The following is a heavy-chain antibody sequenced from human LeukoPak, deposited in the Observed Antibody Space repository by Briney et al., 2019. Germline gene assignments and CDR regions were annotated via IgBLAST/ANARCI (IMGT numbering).Heavy chain of an antibody. Sequence: ASVKVSCKASGGTFSSYAISWVRQAPGQGLEWMGWINAGNGNTKYSQKFQGRVTITRDTSASTAYMELSSLRSEDTAVYYCARGEYQLLSGLLGGYYYYGMDVWGQGTTVTVSS. CDR1: GGTFSSYA. CDR2: INAGNGNT. V-gene: IGHV1-3*01. D-gene: IGHD2-2*01. CDR3: ARGEYQLLSGLLGGYYYYGMDV. J-gene: IGHJ6*02.